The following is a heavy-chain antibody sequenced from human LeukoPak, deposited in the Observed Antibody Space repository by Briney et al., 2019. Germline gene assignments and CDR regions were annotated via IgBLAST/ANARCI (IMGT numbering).Heavy chain of an antibody. D-gene: IGHD6-19*01. J-gene: IGHJ4*02. CDR3: ASGGIQVSGIDEFDY. Sequence: GGSLRLSCAASGFTFIDYDMHWVRQVIGKGLEWVSAIGIRGDTHYSGSVKGRFTISRENAESSLYLQMNSLRAEDTAVYYCASGGIQVSGIDEFDYWGQGTLVTVSS. CDR2: IGIRGDT. V-gene: IGHV3-13*01. CDR1: GFTFIDYD.